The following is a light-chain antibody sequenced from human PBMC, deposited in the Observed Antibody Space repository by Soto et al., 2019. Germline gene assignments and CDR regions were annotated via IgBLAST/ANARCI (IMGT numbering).Light chain of an antibody. CDR1: QDISSW. CDR3: QQANSFPNT. Sequence: DIQMTQSPSSVSASVGDRVTITCRASQDISSWLAWYQQKPGKAPELLIYATSNLQTGVPSRFSGSGSGTDFTLTISSLQPEDFATYYCQQANSFPNTFGQGTKLEIK. CDR2: ATS. J-gene: IGKJ2*01. V-gene: IGKV1-12*01.